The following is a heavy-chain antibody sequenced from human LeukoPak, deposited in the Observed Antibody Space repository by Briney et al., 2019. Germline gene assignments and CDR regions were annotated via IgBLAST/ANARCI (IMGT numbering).Heavy chain of an antibody. CDR3: ARDRTNWFDP. CDR1: GGSISSSSYY. D-gene: IGHD1/OR15-1a*01. V-gene: IGHV4-39*07. Sequence: SETLSLTCTVSGGSISSSSYYWGWIRQPPGKGLEWIGSIYYSGSTYYNPSLKSRVTISVDTSKNQFSLKLSSVTAADTAVYYCARDRTNWFDPWGQGTLVTVSS. CDR2: IYYSGST. J-gene: IGHJ5*02.